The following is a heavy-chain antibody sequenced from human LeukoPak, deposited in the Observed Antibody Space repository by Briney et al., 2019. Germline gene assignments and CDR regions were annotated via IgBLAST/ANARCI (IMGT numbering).Heavy chain of an antibody. J-gene: IGHJ4*02. V-gene: IGHV4-34*01. CDR1: GGSFSGYY. Sequence: SETLSLTCAVYGGSFSGYYWSWIRQPPGKGLEWIGEINHSGSTNYDPSLKSRVTISVDTSKNQFSLKLSSVTAADTAVYYCARALYDSSGYYFPFGSWGQGTLVTVSS. CDR3: ARALYDSSGYYFPFGS. CDR2: INHSGST. D-gene: IGHD3-22*01.